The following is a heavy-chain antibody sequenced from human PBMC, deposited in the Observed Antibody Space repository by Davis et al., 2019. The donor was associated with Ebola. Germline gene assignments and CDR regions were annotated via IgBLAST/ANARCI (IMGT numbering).Heavy chain of an antibody. V-gene: IGHV4-59*01. CDR2: ITYTGYT. Sequence: MPSETLSLTCTVSGGSITGYSWNWIRQSPGKGLEWIGFITYTGYTTYNPSLKSRVSMSVDPSGNHFSLDLKSVTAADTAVYYCASDSVGALDVWGHGTMVTVS. CDR1: GGSITGYS. J-gene: IGHJ3*01. CDR3: ASDSVGALDV.